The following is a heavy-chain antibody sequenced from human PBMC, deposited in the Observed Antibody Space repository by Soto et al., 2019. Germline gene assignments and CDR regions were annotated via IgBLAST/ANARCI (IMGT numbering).Heavy chain of an antibody. V-gene: IGHV1-2*04. CDR3: ARGPPPSITIFGVVADYYYYMDV. D-gene: IGHD3-3*01. J-gene: IGHJ6*03. Sequence: ASVKVSCKASGYTLTGYYMHWVRQAPGEGLEWMGWINPNSGGANYAQKFQGWVTMTRDTSISTAYMELSRLRSDDTAVYYCARGPPPSITIFGVVADYYYYMDVWGKGTTVTVS. CDR1: GYTLTGYY. CDR2: INPNSGGA.